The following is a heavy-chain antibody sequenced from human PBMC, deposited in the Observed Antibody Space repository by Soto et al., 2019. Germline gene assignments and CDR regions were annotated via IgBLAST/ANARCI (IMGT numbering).Heavy chain of an antibody. J-gene: IGHJ4*02. CDR3: ASGRILRPFDY. D-gene: IGHD3-10*01. Sequence: EVQLLESGGGLVQPGGSLRLSCAASGFTYSSYAMSWVRQAPGKGLEWVAAITNYGGSTFYADSVRGRFTISRDNSKNTLYLHMTSLRAEDTAVYYCASGRILRPFDYWGQGTLLTVSS. CDR1: GFTYSSYA. CDR2: ITNYGGST. V-gene: IGHV3-23*01.